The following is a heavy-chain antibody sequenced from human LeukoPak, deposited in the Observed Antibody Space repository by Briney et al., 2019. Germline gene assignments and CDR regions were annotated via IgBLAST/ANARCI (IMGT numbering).Heavy chain of an antibody. CDR1: GYTFTSYG. V-gene: IGHV1-18*01. D-gene: IGHD4-17*01. J-gene: IGHJ4*02. Sequence: ASVKVSCKASGYTFTSYGISWVGQAPGQGLEWMGWISVYNGNTNYAQKLQGRVTKTTDTSTSAVYMDLRSLKSDDTAVYYCTRDQENYGDYVFDYWGKGTLVTVPS. CDR2: ISVYNGNT. CDR3: TRDQENYGDYVFDY.